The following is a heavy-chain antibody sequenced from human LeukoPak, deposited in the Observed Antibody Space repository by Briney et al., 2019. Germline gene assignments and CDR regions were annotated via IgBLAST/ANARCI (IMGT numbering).Heavy chain of an antibody. CDR2: IVVGSGNT. D-gene: IGHD4-23*01. CDR3: AAEGGGGTFDI. V-gene: IGHV1-58*02. J-gene: IGHJ3*02. Sequence: GASVTVSCKASGSTFTSSAMQWVRQARGQGLEWMGWIVVGSGNTNYAQKFQERVTITRDMSTSTAYMELSSLRSEDTAVYYCAAEGGGGTFDIWGQGTMVTVSS. CDR1: GSTFTSSA.